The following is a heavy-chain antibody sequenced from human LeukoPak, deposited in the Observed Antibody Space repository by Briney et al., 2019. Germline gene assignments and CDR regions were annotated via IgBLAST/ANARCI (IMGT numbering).Heavy chain of an antibody. J-gene: IGHJ3*02. Sequence: PGRSLRLSCAASGFTFSNYGMHWVRQAPGKGLEWVAVIWDEGSNKYYADSVKGRFTISRDNSKNTLYLQMNSLRVEDTAVYYCARAEVPAAIKSGAFDIWGQGTMVTVSS. V-gene: IGHV3-33*01. CDR2: IWDEGSNK. D-gene: IGHD2-2*01. CDR3: ARAEVPAAIKSGAFDI. CDR1: GFTFSNYG.